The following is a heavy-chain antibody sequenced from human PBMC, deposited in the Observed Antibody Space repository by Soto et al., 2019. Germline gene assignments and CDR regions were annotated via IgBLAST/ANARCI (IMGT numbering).Heavy chain of an antibody. Sequence: GASVKVSCKASGYIFTTYEINWVRQAPGQGLEWMGWMNPTSGSAVYAQKFRGRVTMTRNTSINTAYMELSSLRSDDTAVYYCARDLGGSSSYLGYWGQGTPVTVSS. D-gene: IGHD6-6*01. V-gene: IGHV1-8*01. CDR1: GYIFTTYE. J-gene: IGHJ4*02. CDR2: MNPTSGSA. CDR3: ARDLGGSSSYLGY.